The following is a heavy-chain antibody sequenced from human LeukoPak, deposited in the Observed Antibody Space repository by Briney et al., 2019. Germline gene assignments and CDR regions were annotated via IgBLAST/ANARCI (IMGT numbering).Heavy chain of an antibody. D-gene: IGHD3-22*01. CDR1: GITFRSYS. Sequence: GGSLRLSCAASGITFRSYSMNWVRQAPGKGLEWVSSISSSSSYIYYADSVKGRFTISRDNAKNSLYLQMNSLRAEDTAVYYCARDLTIVAYYYDSSGYPGYFDYWGQGTLVTVSS. V-gene: IGHV3-21*01. CDR2: ISSSSSYI. CDR3: ARDLTIVAYYYDSSGYPGYFDY. J-gene: IGHJ4*02.